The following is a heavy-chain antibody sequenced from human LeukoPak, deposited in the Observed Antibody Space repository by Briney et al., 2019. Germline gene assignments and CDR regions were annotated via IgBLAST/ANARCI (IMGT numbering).Heavy chain of an antibody. J-gene: IGHJ4*02. Sequence: GGSLRLSCAASGFTFSRYDMHWVRQATGKGLEWVSGIGIAGDTYYPGSVKGRFTISRDDAKNSLYPQMNSLRAGDTAVYYCARGNGSSWYAPFFDYWGQGTLVTVSS. V-gene: IGHV3-13*01. CDR1: GFTFSRYD. D-gene: IGHD6-13*01. CDR3: ARGNGSSWYAPFFDY. CDR2: IGIAGDT.